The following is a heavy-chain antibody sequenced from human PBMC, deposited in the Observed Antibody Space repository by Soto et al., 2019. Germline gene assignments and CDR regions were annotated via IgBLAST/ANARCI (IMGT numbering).Heavy chain of an antibody. CDR1: GFSISSGGYS. Sequence: TLSLTCALSGFSISSGGYSWSWIRQPPGKGLEWIGYIYHSGSTYYNPSLKSRVTISVDRSKNQFSLKLSSVTAADTAVYYCARASYDFWSGYYEAPYYYYGMDVWGQGTTVT. CDR2: IYHSGST. D-gene: IGHD3-3*01. CDR3: ARASYDFWSGYYEAPYYYYGMDV. V-gene: IGHV4-30-2*01. J-gene: IGHJ6*02.